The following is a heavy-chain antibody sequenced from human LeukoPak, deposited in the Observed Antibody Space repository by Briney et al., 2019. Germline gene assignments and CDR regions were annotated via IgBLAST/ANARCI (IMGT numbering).Heavy chain of an antibody. CDR1: GYTFTGYY. CDR3: ARDCTNGVCYTDDY. J-gene: IGHJ4*02. V-gene: IGHV1-2*02. Sequence: ASVKVSCKASGYTFTGYYMHWVRQAPGQGLEWKGWINPNSGGTNYAQKFQGRVTMTRDTSISTAYMELSRLRSDDTAVYYCARDCTNGVCYTDDYWGQGTLVTVSS. D-gene: IGHD2-8*01. CDR2: INPNSGGT.